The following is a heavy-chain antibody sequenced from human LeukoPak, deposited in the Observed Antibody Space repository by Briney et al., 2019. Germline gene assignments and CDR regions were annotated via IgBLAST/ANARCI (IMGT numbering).Heavy chain of an antibody. J-gene: IGHJ4*02. V-gene: IGHV4-38-2*01. CDR2: IYHSGTT. CDR1: AYSVSSDYY. D-gene: IGHD5-12*01. CDR3: ARRGGATEFDY. Sequence: PSETLSLTCAVSAYSVSSDYYWGWVRQPPGKGLEWIGSIYHSGTTYYNPSLKSRVTISVDTSKNQFSLKLSSVTAADTAVYYCARRGGATEFDYWGQGTLVTVSS.